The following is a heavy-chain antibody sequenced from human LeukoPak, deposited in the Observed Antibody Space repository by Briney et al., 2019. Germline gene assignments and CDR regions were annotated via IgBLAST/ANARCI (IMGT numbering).Heavy chain of an antibody. Sequence: ASVKVSCKASGYTFTSYAITWVRQAPGQGLEWMGWINTNTGNPTYAQGFTGRFVFSLDTSVSTTYLQISSLKAEDTAVYYCARDSRSPDMVRGAPYAFDIWGQGTMVTVSS. J-gene: IGHJ3*02. CDR2: INTNTGNP. CDR3: ARDSRSPDMVRGAPYAFDI. CDR1: GYTFTSYA. D-gene: IGHD3-10*01. V-gene: IGHV7-4-1*02.